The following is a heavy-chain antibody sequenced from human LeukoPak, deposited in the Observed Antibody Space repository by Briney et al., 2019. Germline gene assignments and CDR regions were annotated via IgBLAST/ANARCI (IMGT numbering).Heavy chain of an antibody. CDR1: GFTFSSYW. D-gene: IGHD5-12*01. J-gene: IGHJ4*02. CDR2: IKQDGSEK. CDR3: AKGRGYSTYYFDY. V-gene: IGHV3-7*03. Sequence: PGGSLRLSCAASGFTFSSYWMSWVRQAPGKGLEWVANIKQDGSEKYYVDSVKGRFTISRDNAKNSLYLQMNSLRAEDTALYYCAKGRGYSTYYFDYWGQGTLVTVSS.